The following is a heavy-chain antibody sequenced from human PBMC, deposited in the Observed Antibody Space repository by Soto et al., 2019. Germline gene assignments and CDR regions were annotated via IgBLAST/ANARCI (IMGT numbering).Heavy chain of an antibody. CDR3: ARVTGDFVGDY. CDR1: GDSISSGDNY. Sequence: QVQLQESGPGLVKPSQTLSLTCTVSGDSISSGDNYWSWIRQPPGKGLEWIGYIYYSGPTFYNPSLKSRVTMSVDTSTNQCSLRLSSVTAADTAVYYCARVTGDFVGDYWGQGTLVTVSS. V-gene: IGHV4-30-4*01. CDR2: IYYSGPT. J-gene: IGHJ4*02. D-gene: IGHD7-27*01.